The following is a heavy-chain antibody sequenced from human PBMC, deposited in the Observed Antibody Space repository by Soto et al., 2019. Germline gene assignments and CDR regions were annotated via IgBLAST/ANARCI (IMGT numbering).Heavy chain of an antibody. D-gene: IGHD7-27*01. V-gene: IGHV3-33*01. CDR2: IWYDGSNK. CDR3: ARDVTGDGDY. Sequence: QVQLVESGGGVVQPGRSLRLSCAASGFTFSSYGRHWVRQAPGAGLEWVAGIWYDGSNKYYADSVKCRFTISRDNSKNPLYLQMNSQIAQDTGVYYCARDVTGDGDYWVQGTLVTVSS. J-gene: IGHJ4*02. CDR1: GFTFSSYG.